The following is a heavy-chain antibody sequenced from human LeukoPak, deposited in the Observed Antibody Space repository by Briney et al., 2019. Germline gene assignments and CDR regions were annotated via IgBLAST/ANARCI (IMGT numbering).Heavy chain of an antibody. Sequence: PGGSLRLSCSASGFPFSSYGMHWVRQAPGKGLEWVAVIWYDGSNKYYADSVKGRFTVSRDNSKNTLYLEMNSLRAEDTAVYYCARDRYSSGWADAFDIWGQGTMVTVSS. J-gene: IGHJ3*02. CDR2: IWYDGSNK. CDR1: GFPFSSYG. D-gene: IGHD6-19*01. V-gene: IGHV3-33*08. CDR3: ARDRYSSGWADAFDI.